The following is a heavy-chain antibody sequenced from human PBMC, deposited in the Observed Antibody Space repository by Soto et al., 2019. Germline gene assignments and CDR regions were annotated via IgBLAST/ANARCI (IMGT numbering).Heavy chain of an antibody. CDR2: INWNGGST. J-gene: IGHJ4*02. D-gene: IGHD6-19*01. CDR3: ARGIPKKSSGWYPYY. V-gene: IGHV3-20*04. Sequence: GGSLRLSCAASGFTFDDYGMSWVRQAPGKGLEWVSGINWNGGSTGYADSVKGRFTISRDNAKNSLYLQMNSLRAEDTALYYCARGIPKKSSGWYPYYWGQGTLVTVSS. CDR1: GFTFDDYG.